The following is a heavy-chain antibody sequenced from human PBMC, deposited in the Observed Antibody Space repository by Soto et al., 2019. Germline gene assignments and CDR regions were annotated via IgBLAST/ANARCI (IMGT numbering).Heavy chain of an antibody. CDR1: GGSISSSNW. J-gene: IGHJ5*02. CDR3: ARVGSSSGNNWFDP. D-gene: IGHD6-6*01. Sequence: SETLSLTCAVSGGSISSSNWWSWVRQPPGKGLEWIGEIYHSGSTNYNPSLKSRVTISVDKSKNQFSLKLSSVTAADTAVYYCARVGSSSGNNWFDPWGQGTLVTVSS. CDR2: IYHSGST. V-gene: IGHV4-4*02.